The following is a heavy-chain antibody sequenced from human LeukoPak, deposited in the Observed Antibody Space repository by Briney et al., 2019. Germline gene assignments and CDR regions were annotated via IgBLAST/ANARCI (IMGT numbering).Heavy chain of an antibody. J-gene: IGHJ2*01. CDR3: ARHSGWYFDL. Sequence: PSETLSLTCTVSGVSISSSSYYWGWIRQPPGKGLEWIGSIYYSGSTYYNPSLKSRVTVSVDTSKNQFSLKLSSVTAADTAVYYCARHSGWYFDLWGRGTLVTVSS. CDR1: GVSISSSSYY. CDR2: IYYSGST. V-gene: IGHV4-39*01. D-gene: IGHD6-19*01.